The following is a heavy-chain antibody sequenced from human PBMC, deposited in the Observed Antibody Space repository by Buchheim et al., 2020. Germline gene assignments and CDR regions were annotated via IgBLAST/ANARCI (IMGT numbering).Heavy chain of an antibody. CDR3: ARAKYYYDSSAPLDDY. D-gene: IGHD3-22*01. CDR2: ISSSSSYT. CDR1: GFTFSDYY. Sequence: QVQLVESGGGLVKPGGSLRLSCAASGFTFSDYYMSWIRQAPGQGLEWVSYISSSSSYTSYADSVKGRFTISRANAKSSLYLQMNSLRAEDTAVYYCARAKYYYDSSAPLDDYWGQRTL. J-gene: IGHJ4*02. V-gene: IGHV3-11*06.